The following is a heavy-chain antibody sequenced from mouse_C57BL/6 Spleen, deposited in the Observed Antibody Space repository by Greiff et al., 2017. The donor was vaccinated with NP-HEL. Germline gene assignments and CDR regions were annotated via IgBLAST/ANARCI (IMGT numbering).Heavy chain of an antibody. CDR1: GYTFTDYN. D-gene: IGHD1-1*01. CDR2: INPNNGGT. Sequence: VQLQQSGPELVKPGASVKMSCKASGYTFTDYNMHWVKQSHGQSLEWIGYINPNNGGTSYNQKFKGKATLTVNTSSSTAYMELRSLTSEDSAVYYCARASLRYYYGSSYGYAMDYWGQGTSGTVSS. CDR3: ARASLRYYYGSSYGYAMDY. J-gene: IGHJ4*01. V-gene: IGHV1-22*01.